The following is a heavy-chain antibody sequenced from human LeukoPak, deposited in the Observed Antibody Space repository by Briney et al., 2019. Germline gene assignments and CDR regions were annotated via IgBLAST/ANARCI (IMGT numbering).Heavy chain of an antibody. CDR3: ARLWGRIAAAGT. D-gene: IGHD6-13*01. Sequence: ASVKVSCKASGYTLTGYYMHWVRQAPGQGLEWMGWINPNSGGTNYAQKFQGRVTMTRDTSISTAYMELSRLRSDDTAVYYCARLWGRIAAAGTWGQGTLVTVSS. J-gene: IGHJ4*02. CDR2: INPNSGGT. V-gene: IGHV1-2*02. CDR1: GYTLTGYY.